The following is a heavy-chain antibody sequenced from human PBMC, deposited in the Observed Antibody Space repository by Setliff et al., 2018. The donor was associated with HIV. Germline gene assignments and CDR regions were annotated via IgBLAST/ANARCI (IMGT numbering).Heavy chain of an antibody. CDR3: AKEDQRVTSVDY. V-gene: IGHV3-30*02. CDR2: IRLDGSDK. CDR1: GFTFRNYG. J-gene: IGHJ4*02. Sequence: GGSLRLSCAASGFTFRNYGMRWVRQAPGKGLEWVAFIRLDGSDKFYADSVKGRFTISRDNSKNTLFLQMNSLRSEDTAVYYCAKEDQRVTSVDYWGQGTLVTVSS. D-gene: IGHD2-2*01.